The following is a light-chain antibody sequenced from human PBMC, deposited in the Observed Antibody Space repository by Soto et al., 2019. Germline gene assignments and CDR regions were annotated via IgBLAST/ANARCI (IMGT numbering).Light chain of an antibody. Sequence: DIVMTQSPLSLPVTPGEPASISCRSSQSLLYSNGYTYLDWYLQKPGQSPQLLFYLASNRASGVPDRFSGTGSGTDFTLKISRVEAEDVGVYYCMQTLQTPTFGQGTRLEIK. CDR3: MQTLQTPT. V-gene: IGKV2-28*01. CDR2: LAS. J-gene: IGKJ5*01. CDR1: QSLLYSNGYTY.